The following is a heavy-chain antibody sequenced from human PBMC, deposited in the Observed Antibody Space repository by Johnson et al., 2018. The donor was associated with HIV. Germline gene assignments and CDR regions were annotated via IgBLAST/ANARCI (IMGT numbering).Heavy chain of an antibody. CDR1: GFTFSSYG. D-gene: IGHD1-1*01. V-gene: IGHV3-30*03. Sequence: QVQLVESGGGLVKPGGSLRLSCAASGFTFSSYGMHWVRQAPAKGLEWVAFISYDGSDKYYADSVKGRFTISRDNSKNTLYLQMNSLRAEDTAVYYCARGTGTDDAFDIWGQGTMVTVSS. CDR2: ISYDGSDK. CDR3: ARGTGTDDAFDI. J-gene: IGHJ3*02.